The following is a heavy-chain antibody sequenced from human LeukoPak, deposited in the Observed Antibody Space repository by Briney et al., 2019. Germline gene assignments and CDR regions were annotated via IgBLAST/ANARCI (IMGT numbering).Heavy chain of an antibody. V-gene: IGHV4-34*01. CDR2: INHSGST. CDR3: ARGRSDYVWGSYRRFDY. D-gene: IGHD3-16*02. CDR1: GGSFSGYS. J-gene: IGHJ4*02. Sequence: PSETLSLTCAVYGGSFSGYSWSWIRQPPGKGLEWIGEINHSGSTNYNPSLKSRVTISVDTSKNQFSLKLSSVTAADTAVYYCARGRSDYVWGSYRRFDYWGQGTLVTVSS.